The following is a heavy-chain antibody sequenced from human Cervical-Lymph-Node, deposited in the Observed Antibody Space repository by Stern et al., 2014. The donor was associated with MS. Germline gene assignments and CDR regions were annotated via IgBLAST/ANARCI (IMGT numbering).Heavy chain of an antibody. D-gene: IGHD5-24*01. J-gene: IGHJ6*02. CDR3: ARDLQRWLQSGYGMDV. V-gene: IGHV3-21*01. Sequence: EVQLVESGGGLVKPGGSLRLSCAASGFTFSSYSMNWVRQAPGKGLEWVSSISSSSSYIYYADSVKGRFTISRDNAKNSIYLQMNSLRAEDTAVYYCARDLQRWLQSGYGMDVWGQGTTVTVSS. CDR1: GFTFSSYS. CDR2: ISSSSSYI.